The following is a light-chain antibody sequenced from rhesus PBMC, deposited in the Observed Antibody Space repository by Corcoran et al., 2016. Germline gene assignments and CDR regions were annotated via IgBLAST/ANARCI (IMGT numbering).Light chain of an antibody. V-gene: IGKV1-94*01. CDR2: AAS. CDR3: LQDYTTPYS. CDR1: QGINKE. Sequence: GDRVTVTCRASQGINKELSWYQQKPGKAPRLLIYAASSLQTGVSSRFSGSGSGTDYTLTISSLQPEDVATYSCLQDYTTPYSFGQGTKVEIK. J-gene: IGKJ2*01.